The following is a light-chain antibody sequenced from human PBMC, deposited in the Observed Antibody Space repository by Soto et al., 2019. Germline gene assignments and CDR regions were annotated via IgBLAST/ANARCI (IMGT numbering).Light chain of an antibody. J-gene: IGKJ2*01. Sequence: DIQMTQSPSSLSASVGDRVTITCRTSQSITNYLNWYQQKPGKAPKLLIYAASTLQSGVPSRLSGSGSGTDFTLTISSLQPGDFASYYCQQTYYSPLYTFGQGTKLEIK. V-gene: IGKV1-39*01. CDR3: QQTYYSPLYT. CDR1: QSITNY. CDR2: AAS.